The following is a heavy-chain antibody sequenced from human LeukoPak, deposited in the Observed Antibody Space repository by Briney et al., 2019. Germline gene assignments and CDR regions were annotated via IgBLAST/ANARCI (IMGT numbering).Heavy chain of an antibody. CDR1: EFTFSSYA. Sequence: GGSLRLSCAASEFTFSSYAMHWVRQAPGKGLEWVSRIKSDGSSTSYADSVKGRFTISRDNAKNTLYLQMNSLRAEDTAVYYCARRSAARDAFDIWGQGTMVTGSS. V-gene: IGHV3-74*01. D-gene: IGHD6-6*01. CDR2: IKSDGSST. CDR3: ARRSAARDAFDI. J-gene: IGHJ3*02.